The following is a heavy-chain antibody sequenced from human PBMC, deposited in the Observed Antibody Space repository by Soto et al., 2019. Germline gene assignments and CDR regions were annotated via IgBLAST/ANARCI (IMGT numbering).Heavy chain of an antibody. CDR1: GYTFTGYY. J-gene: IGHJ6*02. CDR2: INPNSGGT. Sequence: ASVKVSCKASGYTFTGYYMHWVRQAPGQGLEWMGWINPNSGGTNYAQKFQGWVTMTRAMSISTAYMELSRLRSDDTAVYYCATSPYGSGSYYPRYYYYGMDVWGQGTTVTVSS. D-gene: IGHD3-10*01. V-gene: IGHV1-2*04. CDR3: ATSPYGSGSYYPRYYYYGMDV.